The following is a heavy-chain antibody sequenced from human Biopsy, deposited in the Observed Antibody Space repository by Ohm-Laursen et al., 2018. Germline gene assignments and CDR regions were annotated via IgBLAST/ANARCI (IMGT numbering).Heavy chain of an antibody. J-gene: IGHJ6*02. Sequence: SDTLSLTCTVSEGSVSSFYWSWVRQPPGRGLEWIGYIYYSGRTNYNPSLMSRVTMSVDTSKKQFSLKVYSVTAADTAVYYCVRGVDYYDPYHYYALDVWGQGTTVTVSS. CDR3: VRGVDYYDPYHYYALDV. CDR2: IYYSGRT. V-gene: IGHV4-59*02. D-gene: IGHD3-22*01. CDR1: EGSVSSFY.